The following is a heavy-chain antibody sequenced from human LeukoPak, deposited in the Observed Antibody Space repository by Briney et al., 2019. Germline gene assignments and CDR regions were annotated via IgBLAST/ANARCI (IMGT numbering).Heavy chain of an antibody. D-gene: IGHD3-10*01. CDR1: GFSFRTYW. CDR3: ARDEEGDYYHYYMDV. Sequence: GGSLRLSCVASGFSFRTYWMHWVRQVPGKGLVWVARINSDGGRTNYADSVKGRFTISRDNAKNTLFLQMSSLRAEDTALYYCARDEEGDYYHYYMDVWGKGTTVTVSS. V-gene: IGHV3-74*01. CDR2: INSDGGRT. J-gene: IGHJ6*03.